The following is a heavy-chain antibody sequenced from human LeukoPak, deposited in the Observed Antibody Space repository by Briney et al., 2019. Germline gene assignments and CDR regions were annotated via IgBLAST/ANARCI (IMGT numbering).Heavy chain of an antibody. V-gene: IGHV3-53*01. CDR3: AKPLGYCSSTNCFYYYGMDV. J-gene: IGHJ6*02. CDR2: IYSGGST. D-gene: IGHD2-2*01. Sequence: GGSLRLSCAASGFTVSSNYMSWVRQAPGKGLEWVSVIYSGGSTYYADSVKGRFTISRDNSKNTLYLQMNSLRAEDTAVYYCAKPLGYCSSTNCFYYYGMDVWGQGTTVTVSS. CDR1: GFTVSSNY.